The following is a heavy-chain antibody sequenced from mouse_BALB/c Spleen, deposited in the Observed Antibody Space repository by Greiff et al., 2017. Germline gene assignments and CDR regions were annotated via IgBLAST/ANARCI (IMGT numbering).Heavy chain of an antibody. D-gene: IGHD1-1*01. V-gene: IGHV1-61*01. J-gene: IGHJ1*01. CDR1: GYTFTSYW. CDR2: IDPSDSET. CDR3: ARERDYYGSSYNWYFDV. Sequence: QVQLQQPGAELVRPGASVKLSCKASGYTFTSYWMNWVKQRPGQGLEWIVMIDPSDSETHYNQMFKDKATLTVDKSSSTAYMQLSSLTSEDSAVYYCARERDYYGSSYNWYFDVWGAGTTVTVSS.